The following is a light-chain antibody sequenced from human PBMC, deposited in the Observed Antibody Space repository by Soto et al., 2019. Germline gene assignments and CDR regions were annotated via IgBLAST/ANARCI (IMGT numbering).Light chain of an antibody. CDR1: QSISSW. CDR2: DAY. V-gene: IGKV1-5*01. J-gene: IGKJ1*01. Sequence: IQLTQSASSLSASGRGRITITCGASQSISSWLAWYQQKPGKAPKLLIYDAYSLQSGVPSRFSGSGSGTEFTLTISSLQPDDFGTYYCQEYNSYTGTFGQGTKVDI. CDR3: QEYNSYTGT.